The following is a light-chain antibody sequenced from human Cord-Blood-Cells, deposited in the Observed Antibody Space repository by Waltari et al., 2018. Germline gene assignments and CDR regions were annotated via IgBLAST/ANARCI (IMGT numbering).Light chain of an antibody. CDR2: EGS. J-gene: IGLJ1*01. Sequence: QSALTQPASVSGSPGQSITTSCTGTSSDVGNYNLVSWYQQHPGKAPKLMIYEGSKRPSGVSNRFSGSKSGNTASLTISGLQAEDEADYYCCSYAGSSTSYVFGTGTKVTVL. CDR3: CSYAGSSTSYV. CDR1: SSDVGNYNL. V-gene: IGLV2-23*01.